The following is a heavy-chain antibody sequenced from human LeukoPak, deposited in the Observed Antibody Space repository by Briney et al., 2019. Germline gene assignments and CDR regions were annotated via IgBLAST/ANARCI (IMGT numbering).Heavy chain of an antibody. CDR1: GFTFSSYS. CDR2: IRRSSSTI. D-gene: IGHD1-26*01. J-gene: IGHJ4*02. V-gene: IGHV3-48*01. Sequence: RGSLRLSCTVSGFTFSSYSMNWVRHPPGKGKGWDSYIRRSSSTIYYANSVKGRLTISRDNAKNSLYLQMTSLRAAATAVVYFAISHGSYPFDYWGQGTLVTVSS. CDR3: AISHGSYPFDY.